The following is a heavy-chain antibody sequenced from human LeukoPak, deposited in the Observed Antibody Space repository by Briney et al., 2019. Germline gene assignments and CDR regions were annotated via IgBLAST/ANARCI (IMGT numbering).Heavy chain of an antibody. J-gene: IGHJ6*03. CDR3: ARDYGDGYRRANYYYYYMDV. V-gene: IGHV1-24*01. D-gene: IGHD5-24*01. Sequence: ASVKVSCKVSGYTLTELSMHWVRQAPGKGLEWMGGFDPEDGETIYAQKFQGRVTMTEDTSTDTAYMELSSLRSEDTAVYYCARDYGDGYRRANYYYYYMDVWGKGTTVTISS. CDR2: FDPEDGET. CDR1: GYTLTELS.